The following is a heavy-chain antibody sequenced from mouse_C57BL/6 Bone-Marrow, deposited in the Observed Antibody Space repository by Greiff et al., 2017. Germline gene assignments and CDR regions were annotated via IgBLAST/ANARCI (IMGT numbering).Heavy chain of an antibody. CDR2: ISDGGSYT. J-gene: IGHJ4*01. D-gene: IGHD1-1*01. Sequence: EVQGVESGGGLVKPGGSLKLSCAASGFTFSSYAMSWVRQTPEKRLEWVATISDGGSYTYYPDNVKGRFTISRDNAKNNLYLQMSHLKSEDTAMYYCARDDTTVVTHYYAMDYWGQGTSVTVSS. V-gene: IGHV5-4*01. CDR1: GFTFSSYA. CDR3: ARDDTTVVTHYYAMDY.